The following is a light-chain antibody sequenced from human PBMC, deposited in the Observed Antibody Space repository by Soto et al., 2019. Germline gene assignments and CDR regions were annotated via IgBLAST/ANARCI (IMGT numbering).Light chain of an antibody. V-gene: IGLV2-11*01. CDR1: SSDVGAYNY. Sequence: QSVLTQPRSVSGAPGQSVTISCIGASSDVGAYNYVSWYQRHPGKAPQRMLFYVSKRPSGVPDRFSCSKSGNTASLTISGLQAEDEADYYCCSYAGSYSWVFGGGTKLTVL. CDR2: YVS. CDR3: CSYAGSYSWV. J-gene: IGLJ3*02.